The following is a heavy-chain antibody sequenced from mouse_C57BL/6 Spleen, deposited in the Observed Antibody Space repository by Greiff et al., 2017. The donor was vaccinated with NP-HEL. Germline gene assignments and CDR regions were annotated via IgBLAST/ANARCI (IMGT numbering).Heavy chain of an antibody. CDR1: GYTFTSYW. V-gene: IGHV1-72*01. Sequence: QGQRQQLVGGRVKPGASVKLSCKASGYTFTSYWMHWVKQRPGRVPSWIGRIDPNSGGTKYNEKFKSKATLTVDKPSSTAYMQLSSLTSEDSAVYYCARRYYGSSLAMDYWGQGTSVTVSS. CDR2: IDPNSGGT. CDR3: ARRYYGSSLAMDY. D-gene: IGHD1-1*01. J-gene: IGHJ4*01.